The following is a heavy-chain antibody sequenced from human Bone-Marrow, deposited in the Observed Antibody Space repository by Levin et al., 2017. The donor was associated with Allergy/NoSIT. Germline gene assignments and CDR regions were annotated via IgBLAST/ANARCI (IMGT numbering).Heavy chain of an antibody. Sequence: GGSLRLSCAASGFTFSSYAMSWVRQAPGKGLEWVSAISGSGGSTYYADSVKGRFTISRDNSKNTLYLQMNSLRAEDTAVYYCAKVWMGDLPRKNYYYYYGMDVWGQGTTVTVSS. CDR2: ISGSGGST. CDR1: GFTFSSYA. CDR3: AKVWMGDLPRKNYYYYYGMDV. V-gene: IGHV3-23*01. D-gene: IGHD3-16*01. J-gene: IGHJ6*02.